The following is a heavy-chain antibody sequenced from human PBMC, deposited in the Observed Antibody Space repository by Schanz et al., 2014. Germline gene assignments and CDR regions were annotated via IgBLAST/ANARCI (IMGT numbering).Heavy chain of an antibody. CDR1: GGTFSSDT. V-gene: IGHV1-69*02. CDR2: IVPIAGIT. CDR3: ARSSTFYETFDY. J-gene: IGHJ4*02. D-gene: IGHD3-3*01. Sequence: QVHLVQSGAEVKKPGSSVKVSCKASGGTFSSDTFSWVRQAPGQGLEWMGRIVPIAGITNYAQRFQGRVTITADKSSDTAYMELSSLRSEDTAVYYCARSSTFYETFDYWGQGTLVTVSS.